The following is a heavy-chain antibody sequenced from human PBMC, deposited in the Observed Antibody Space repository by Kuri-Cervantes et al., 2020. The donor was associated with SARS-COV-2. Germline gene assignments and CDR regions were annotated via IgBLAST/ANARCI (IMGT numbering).Heavy chain of an antibody. Sequence: SEKVSCKVSGYTLTELSMHWVRQAPGKGLEWMGGIIPIFGTANYAQKFQGRVTITADESTSTAYMELSSLRAEDTAVYYCATFGAVFLPITVTVDYWGQGTLVTVSS. D-gene: IGHD4-11*01. CDR3: ATFGAVFLPITVTVDY. J-gene: IGHJ4*02. V-gene: IGHV1-69*13. CDR1: GYTLTELS. CDR2: IIPIFGTA.